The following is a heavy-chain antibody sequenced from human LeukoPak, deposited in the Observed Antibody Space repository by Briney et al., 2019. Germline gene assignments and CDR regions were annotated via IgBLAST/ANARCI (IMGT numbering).Heavy chain of an antibody. D-gene: IGHD6-19*01. CDR3: ARVYSSGWPHTYYYYYMDV. Sequence: GGSLRLSCAASGFTFSSYNMNWVRQAPGKGLEWVSSITSSSSHIYYADSVKGRCTISRDNSKNTLYLQMNSLRAEDTAVYYCARVYSSGWPHTYYYYYMDVWGKGTTVTVSS. J-gene: IGHJ6*03. CDR2: ITSSSSHI. CDR1: GFTFSSYN. V-gene: IGHV3-21*01.